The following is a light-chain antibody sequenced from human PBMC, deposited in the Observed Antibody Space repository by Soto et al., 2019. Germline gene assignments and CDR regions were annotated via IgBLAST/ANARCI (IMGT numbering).Light chain of an antibody. CDR1: QSISTY. J-gene: IGKJ4*01. CDR2: DAS. CDR3: AQRSKWPRT. V-gene: IGKV3-11*01. Sequence: EIVLTQSPAPLSLSPVERATLSCRTSQSISTYLAWYQQKPGQPPRLLIYDASNRATGIPARFIGSGSGTDFTLTINSLEPEDFAVDYCAQRSKWPRTFSGGTKVEIK.